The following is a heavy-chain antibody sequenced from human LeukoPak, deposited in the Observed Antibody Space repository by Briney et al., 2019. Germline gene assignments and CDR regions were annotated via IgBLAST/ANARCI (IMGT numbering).Heavy chain of an antibody. V-gene: IGHV4-59*12. D-gene: IGHD3-3*01. CDR1: RGSIIGYY. Sequence: SETLSLTCTVSRGSIIGYYWTWIRQPPGKGLQWIGCMYYSGTTKYNPSLKSRVTTSMDTSKNQFSLKVNSVTAADTAVYYCARVGFWSGSYTGYFDYWGQGALVTVSS. CDR3: ARVGFWSGSYTGYFDY. J-gene: IGHJ4*02. CDR2: MYYSGTT.